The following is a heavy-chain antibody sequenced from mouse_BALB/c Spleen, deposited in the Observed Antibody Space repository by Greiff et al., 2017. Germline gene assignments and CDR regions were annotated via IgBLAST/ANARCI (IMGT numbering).Heavy chain of an antibody. CDR3: ARDAYGSSYLGRFAY. Sequence: EVQLVESGPSLVKPSQTLSLTCSVTGDSITSGYWNWIRKFPGNKLEYMGYISYSGSTYYNPSLKSRISITRDTSKNQYYLQLNSVTTEDTATYYCARDAYGSSYLGRFAYWGQGTLVTVSA. CDR2: ISYSGST. CDR1: GDSITSGY. J-gene: IGHJ3*01. D-gene: IGHD1-1*01. V-gene: IGHV3-8*02.